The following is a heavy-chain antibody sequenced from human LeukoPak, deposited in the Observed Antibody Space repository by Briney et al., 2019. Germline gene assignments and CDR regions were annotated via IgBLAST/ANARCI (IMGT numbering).Heavy chain of an antibody. Sequence: GESLKISCKTSGFTFTNYWIGWVRQMPGKGLEWMGIIYPDDSDTRYSPSFQRQVTISADKSVNTAYLQWSSLKASDTAIYFCARREYSSSSFHFDSWGQGTRVIVSS. D-gene: IGHD6-6*01. CDR3: ARREYSSSSFHFDS. V-gene: IGHV5-51*01. CDR1: GFTFTNYW. CDR2: IYPDDSDT. J-gene: IGHJ4*02.